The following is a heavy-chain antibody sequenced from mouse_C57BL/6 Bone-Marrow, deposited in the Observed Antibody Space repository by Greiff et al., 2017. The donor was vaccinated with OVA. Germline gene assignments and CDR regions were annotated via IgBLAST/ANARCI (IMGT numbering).Heavy chain of an antibody. Sequence: EVKLVESGGGLVKPGGSLKLSCAASGFTFSSYAMSWVRQTPEKRLEWVATISDGGSYTYYPDNVKGRFTISRDNAKNNLYLQMSHLKSEDTAMYYCARDRHYYGSSPFADWGQGTLVTVSA. V-gene: IGHV5-4*01. CDR3: ARDRHYYGSSPFAD. D-gene: IGHD1-1*01. J-gene: IGHJ3*01. CDR1: GFTFSSYA. CDR2: ISDGGSYT.